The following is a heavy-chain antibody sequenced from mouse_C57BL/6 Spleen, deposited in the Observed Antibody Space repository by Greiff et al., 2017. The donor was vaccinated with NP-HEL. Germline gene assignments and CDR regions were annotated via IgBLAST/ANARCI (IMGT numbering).Heavy chain of an antibody. CDR1: GYSFTGYY. Sequence: VHVKQSGPELVKPGASVKISCKASGYSFTGYYMNWVKQSPEKSLEWIGEINPSTGGTTYNQKFKAKATLTVDKSSSTAYMQLKSLTSEDSAVYYCARYYGSSYGYAMDYWGQGTSVTVSS. CDR2: INPSTGGT. J-gene: IGHJ4*01. CDR3: ARYYGSSYGYAMDY. V-gene: IGHV1-42*01. D-gene: IGHD1-1*01.